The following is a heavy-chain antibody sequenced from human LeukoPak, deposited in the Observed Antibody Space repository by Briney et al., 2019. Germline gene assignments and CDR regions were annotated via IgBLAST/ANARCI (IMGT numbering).Heavy chain of an antibody. D-gene: IGHD6-13*01. CDR2: ISTYNGNT. J-gene: IGHJ5*01. V-gene: IGHV1-18*01. CDR3: VRDRTASSWFVY. CDR1: GYTFTSYG. Sequence: GASVKVSCKASGYTFTSYGVSWVRQAPGQGLEWMGWISTYNGNTTYAQQLQGRAILTTDTSTNTVYMELRSLRSDDTAIYYCVRDRTASSWFVYWGQGTLVTVSS.